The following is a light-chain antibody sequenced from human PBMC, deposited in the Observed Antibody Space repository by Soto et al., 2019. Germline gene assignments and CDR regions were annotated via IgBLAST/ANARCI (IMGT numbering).Light chain of an antibody. V-gene: IGKV3-20*01. CDR2: GAS. J-gene: IGKJ2*03. CDR3: QQYGATPPYS. CDR1: QSVSSSY. Sequence: EIVLTQSPGTLSLSPGERATLSCRASQSVSSSYLAWYQQKPGQAPRLLIYGASNRATGIPERFSGSGSGTDFTLTISRLEPEDFAVYYCQQYGATPPYSFGQGNKLEIK.